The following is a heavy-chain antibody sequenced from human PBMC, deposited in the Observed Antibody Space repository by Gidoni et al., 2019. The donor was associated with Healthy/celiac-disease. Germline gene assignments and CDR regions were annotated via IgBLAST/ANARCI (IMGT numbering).Heavy chain of an antibody. D-gene: IGHD3-3*01. Sequence: EVQLLESGGGLVQPGGSLRLSCAASGFTFSSDAMRWVRQAPGKGLEWVSAICGSGVSTFYADSVKGRFTISRDNSKNTLYLQMNSLRAEDTAVYYCAKSGWEEWLSPYFDYWGQGTLVTVSS. CDR3: AKSGWEEWLSPYFDY. V-gene: IGHV3-23*01. CDR2: ICGSGVST. CDR1: GFTFSSDA. J-gene: IGHJ4*02.